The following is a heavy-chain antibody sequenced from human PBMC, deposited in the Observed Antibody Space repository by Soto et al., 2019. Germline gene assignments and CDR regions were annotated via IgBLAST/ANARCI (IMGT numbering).Heavy chain of an antibody. Sequence: PGGSLILSCAASGFTFSSYWMSWVRQAPGKGLEWVANIKQDGSEKYYVDSVKGRFTISRDNAKNSLYLQMNSLRAEDTAVYYCASYHPLSIAAADNYWGQGTLVTSPQ. J-gene: IGHJ4*02. D-gene: IGHD6-13*01. CDR2: IKQDGSEK. V-gene: IGHV3-7*05. CDR1: GFTFSSYW. CDR3: ASYHPLSIAAADNY.